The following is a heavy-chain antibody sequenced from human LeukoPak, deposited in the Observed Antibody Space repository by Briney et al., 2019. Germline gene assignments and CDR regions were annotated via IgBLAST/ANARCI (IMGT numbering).Heavy chain of an antibody. D-gene: IGHD4-23*01. J-gene: IGHJ4*02. CDR2: ISYDGSNK. Sequence: GGSLRLSCAASGFTFSSYAMHWVRQAPGKGLEWVAGISYDGSNKYYADSVKGRFTISRDNSKNTLYLQMNSLRAEDTAVYYCARPPGVVIHLNDYWCQGTLVTVSS. CDR1: GFTFSSYA. V-gene: IGHV3-30-3*01. CDR3: ARPPGVVIHLNDY.